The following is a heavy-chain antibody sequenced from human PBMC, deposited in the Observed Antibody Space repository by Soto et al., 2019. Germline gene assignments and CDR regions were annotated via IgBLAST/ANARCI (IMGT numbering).Heavy chain of an antibody. CDR1: GFTFSNYG. Sequence: ASVKVSCKASGFTFSNYGLNWVRQAPGQGLEWMGWVSANNGHTNYAQNLQGRVSMTTNTSTSTAYMELRGLRFDDTAVYYCARDIESVTAKHFFYYYAMDVWGQGTTVTVSS. CDR3: ARDIESVTAKHFFYYYAMDV. V-gene: IGHV1-18*01. D-gene: IGHD2-8*01. J-gene: IGHJ6*02. CDR2: VSANNGHT.